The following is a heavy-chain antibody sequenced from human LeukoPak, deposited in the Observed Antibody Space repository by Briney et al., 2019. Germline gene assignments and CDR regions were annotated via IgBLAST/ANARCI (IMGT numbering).Heavy chain of an antibody. D-gene: IGHD5-12*01. V-gene: IGHV3-15*01. CDR1: GFTFSNAW. J-gene: IGHJ4*02. CDR2: ITSKTDGGTT. Sequence: GGSLRLSCAASGFTFSNAWMSWVRQAPGKGLEWVGRITSKTDGGTTDYAAPVKGRFTISRDDSKNTLYLQMNSLKTEDTAVYYCTTDQRGYVLFDYWGQGTLVTVSS. CDR3: TTDQRGYVLFDY.